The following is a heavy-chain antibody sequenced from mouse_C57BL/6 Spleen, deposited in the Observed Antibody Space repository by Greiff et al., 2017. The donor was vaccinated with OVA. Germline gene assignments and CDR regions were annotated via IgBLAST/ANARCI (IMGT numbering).Heavy chain of an antibody. Sequence: QVQLQQSDAELVKPGASVKISCKVSGYTFTDHTIHWMKQRPEQGLEWIGYIYPRDGSTKYNEKFKGKATLTADKSSSTAYMQLNSLTSEDSAVYFCARNGANWAPYWYFDVWGTGTTVTVSS. CDR1: GYTFTDHT. CDR3: ARNGANWAPYWYFDV. V-gene: IGHV1-78*01. J-gene: IGHJ1*03. D-gene: IGHD4-1*01. CDR2: IYPRDGST.